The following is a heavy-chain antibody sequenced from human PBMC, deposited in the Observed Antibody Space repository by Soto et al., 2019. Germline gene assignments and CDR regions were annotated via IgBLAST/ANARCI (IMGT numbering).Heavy chain of an antibody. V-gene: IGHV3-73*02. Sequence: EVQLVESGGNLVQPGGSLKLSCAASGFTFSDSSIHWVRQASGNGLEWLGRIRSRAHSHATAYAASLTGRFIISRDDSKNTAYLQMNSLQIDDTAVYFCARAPYYGDWGQGTEVTVSP. CDR1: GFTFSDSS. J-gene: IGHJ3*01. CDR3: ARAPYYGD. CDR2: IRSRAHSHAT. D-gene: IGHD3-10*01.